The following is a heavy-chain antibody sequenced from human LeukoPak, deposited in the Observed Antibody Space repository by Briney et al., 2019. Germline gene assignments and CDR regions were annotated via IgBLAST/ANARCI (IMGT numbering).Heavy chain of an antibody. V-gene: IGHV1-69*05. CDR3: ANTVESSSSWFDP. D-gene: IGHD6-6*01. J-gene: IGHJ5*02. Sequence: SVKVSCKASGGTFSSYAISWVRQAPGQGLEWMGGIIPIFGTANYAQKFQGRVTITTDESTSTAYMELSSLRSEDTAVYYCANTVESSSSWFDPWGQGTLVTVSS. CDR2: IIPIFGTA. CDR1: GGTFSSYA.